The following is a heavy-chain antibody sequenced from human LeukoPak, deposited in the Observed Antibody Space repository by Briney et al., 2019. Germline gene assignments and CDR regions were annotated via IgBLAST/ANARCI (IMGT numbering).Heavy chain of an antibody. CDR1: GGSISSGDYY. Sequence: SETLSLTCTVSGGSISSGDYYWGWIRQPPGKGLEWIGSIYYSGSTYYNPSLKSRVTISVDTSKNQFSLKLSSVTAADTAVYYCARRSPDTAMVLEDYWGQGTLVTVSS. CDR2: IYYSGST. CDR3: ARRSPDTAMVLEDY. J-gene: IGHJ4*02. D-gene: IGHD5-18*01. V-gene: IGHV4-39*01.